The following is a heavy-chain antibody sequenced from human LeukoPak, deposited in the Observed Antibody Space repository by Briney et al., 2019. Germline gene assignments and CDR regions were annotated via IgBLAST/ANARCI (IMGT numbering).Heavy chain of an antibody. CDR1: GGSFSGYY. Sequence: SETLSLTCAVYGGSFSGYYWSWIRQPPGTGLAWIGEIHHSGSTNYNPSLKSRVTISVDTSKNQFSLKLSSVTAADTAVYYCARAGLRYFDWLLAYNWFDPWGQGTLVTVSS. CDR2: IHHSGST. V-gene: IGHV4-34*01. D-gene: IGHD3-9*01. J-gene: IGHJ5*02. CDR3: ARAGLRYFDWLLAYNWFDP.